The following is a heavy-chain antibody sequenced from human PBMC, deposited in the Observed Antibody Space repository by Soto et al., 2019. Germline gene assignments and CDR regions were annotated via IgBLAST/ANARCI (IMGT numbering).Heavy chain of an antibody. D-gene: IGHD6-19*01. CDR1: GASIRNYY. Sequence: QMQLQESGPGLVKPSETMSLTCTASGASIRNYYWNWIRQPPGKGLEWIGHIYNGESTNYNPSLKXXVTISVDTPKNQLSLKLRSVTAADTAVYYCAQTTGWPGFDYWGQGALVTVSS. CDR2: IYNGEST. J-gene: IGHJ4*02. V-gene: IGHV4-59*01. CDR3: AQTTGWPGFDY.